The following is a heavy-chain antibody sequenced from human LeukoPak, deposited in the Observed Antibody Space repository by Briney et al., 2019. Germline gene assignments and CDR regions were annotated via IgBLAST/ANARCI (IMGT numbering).Heavy chain of an antibody. CDR1: GFTFSSYS. CDR2: ISSGGGTI. J-gene: IGHJ4*02. V-gene: IGHV3-48*01. CDR3: ARDPAGAGIYYDY. D-gene: IGHD3-10*01. Sequence: PAGTLSLSCVASGFTFSSYSLNWIRQAPGKGLEWISYISSGGGTIHYADSVKGRFTISRDNAKNSLYLQMNSLRAEDTAVYYCARDPAGAGIYYDYWGQGTLVTVSS.